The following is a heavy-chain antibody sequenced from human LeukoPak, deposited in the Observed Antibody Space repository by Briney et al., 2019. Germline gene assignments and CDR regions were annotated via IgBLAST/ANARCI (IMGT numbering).Heavy chain of an antibody. V-gene: IGHV4-61*02. J-gene: IGHJ3*02. CDR2: IYTSGST. CDR3: AREGAFDI. CDR1: GGSTSSGSYF. Sequence: SETLSLTCTVSGGSTSSGSYFWSWVRQPAGKGLEWIGRIYTSGSTNYNPSLKSRVTMSVDTSKNQFSLKLSSVTAADTAVYYCAREGAFDIWGQGTMVTVSS.